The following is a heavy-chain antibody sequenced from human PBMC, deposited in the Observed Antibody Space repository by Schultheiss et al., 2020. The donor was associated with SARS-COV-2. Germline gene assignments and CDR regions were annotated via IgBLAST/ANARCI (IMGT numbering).Heavy chain of an antibody. Sequence: GGSLRLSCAASGFTVSSNYMSWIRQAPGKGLEWVSSISSSSSYIYYADSVKGRFTISRDNAKNSLYLQMNSLRAEDTAVYYCARVRVVVVAATPSYYYGMDVWGQGTTVTVSS. D-gene: IGHD2-15*01. V-gene: IGHV3-21*01. CDR3: ARVRVVVVAATPSYYYGMDV. CDR2: ISSSSSYI. CDR1: GFTVSSNY. J-gene: IGHJ6*02.